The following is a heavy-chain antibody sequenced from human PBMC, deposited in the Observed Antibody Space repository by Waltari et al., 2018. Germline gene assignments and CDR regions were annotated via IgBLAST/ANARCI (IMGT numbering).Heavy chain of an antibody. CDR2: INPKTGDT. CDR1: GYTFTDSY. V-gene: IGHV1-2*02. J-gene: IGHJ1*01. Sequence: QVQLVQSGAEVKPPGASVRLTCKTSGYTFTDSYLHWDRQVPGQGLEWLAWINPKTGDTYYAQRYRGRVTVTMDTSISSVFMEMQRLTSDDTAVYYCATLSTAWGQGTLVTVSS. CDR3: ATLSTA.